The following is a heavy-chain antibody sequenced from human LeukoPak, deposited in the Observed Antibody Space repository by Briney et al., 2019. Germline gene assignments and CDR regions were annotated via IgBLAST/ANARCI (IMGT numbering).Heavy chain of an antibody. Sequence: PGGSLRLSCVASGFTISSYTMNWVRQAPGKGLEWISCISSDSKTIHYADSVKGRFTISRDNAKNSLYLQMNSLRVEDTAVYYCAGGYWGQGTLVTVSS. V-gene: IGHV3-48*01. CDR2: ISSDSKTI. J-gene: IGHJ4*02. CDR3: AGGY. CDR1: GFTISSYT. D-gene: IGHD3-16*01.